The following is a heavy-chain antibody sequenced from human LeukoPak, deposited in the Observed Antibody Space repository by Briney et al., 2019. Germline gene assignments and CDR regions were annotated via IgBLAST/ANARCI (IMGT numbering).Heavy chain of an antibody. D-gene: IGHD2-2*01. CDR2: IYHIGSA. Sequence: SGTLSLTCVVSGGSISSENWWSWVRQSPGKGLEWIGEIYHIGSANYNPSLRSRVTISVDTSKNQFSLKLSSVTAADMAVYYCAGGSIVVVPAARARQYDYWGQGTLVTVSS. CDR3: AGGSIVVVPAARARQYDY. J-gene: IGHJ4*02. V-gene: IGHV4-4*02. CDR1: GGSISSENW.